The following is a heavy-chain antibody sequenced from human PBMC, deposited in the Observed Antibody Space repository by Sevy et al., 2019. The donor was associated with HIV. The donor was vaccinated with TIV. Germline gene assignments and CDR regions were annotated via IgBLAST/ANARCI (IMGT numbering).Heavy chain of an antibody. CDR1: GIAFSASI. CDR2: AYYDGNIQ. D-gene: IGHD3-3*01. CDR3: AREGERSGHAGAFDT. V-gene: IGHV3-30*04. Sequence: GGSLRLSCSAPGIAFSASIMHWVRQAPGKGLEWVALAYYDGNIQYGGQGNGRFSISRDDSKKMLYLQMSSLTTEDTGVYYCAREGERSGHAGAFDTWGQGTMVTVSS. J-gene: IGHJ3*02.